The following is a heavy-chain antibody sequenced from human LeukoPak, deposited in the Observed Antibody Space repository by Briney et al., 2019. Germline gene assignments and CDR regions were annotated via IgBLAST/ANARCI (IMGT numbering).Heavy chain of an antibody. CDR2: IYSSGTT. Sequence: SETLSLTCTVSGGSISSFYWSWIRQPAGKGLEWIGRIYSSGTTNYNPSLKSRLTMSVDTSKNQFSRKLSSVTAADTAVYYCARDSAPSDWNYDYWGQGTLVTVSS. CDR1: GGSISSFY. V-gene: IGHV4-4*07. D-gene: IGHD1-7*01. J-gene: IGHJ4*02. CDR3: ARDSAPSDWNYDY.